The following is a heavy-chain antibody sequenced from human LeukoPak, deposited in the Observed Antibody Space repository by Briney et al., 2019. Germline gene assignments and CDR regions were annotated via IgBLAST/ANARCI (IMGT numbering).Heavy chain of an antibody. V-gene: IGHV3-48*03. Sequence: GGSLRLSCAASGFTFSSYEMNWVRQAPGKGLEWVSYISSSGSTIYYADSVKGRFTISRDNAKNSLYLQMNSLRAEDTAVYYCARGLKSYYGMDVWGQGTTVTASS. J-gene: IGHJ6*02. CDR2: ISSSGSTI. CDR1: GFTFSSYE. CDR3: ARGLKSYYGMDV.